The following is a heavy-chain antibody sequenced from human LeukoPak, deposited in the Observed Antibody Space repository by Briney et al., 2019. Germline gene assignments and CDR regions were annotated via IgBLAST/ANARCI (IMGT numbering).Heavy chain of an antibody. D-gene: IGHD2-2*01. CDR2: IYYSGST. V-gene: IGHV4-31*03. Sequence: SETLSLTCTVSGGSISSGGYYWSWIRQHPGKGLEWIGYIYYSGSTYYNPSLKSRVTISVDTSKNQFSLKLSSVTAADTAVYYCAREYHQPLQGAYGMDVWGQGTTVTVSS. CDR1: GGSISSGGYY. J-gene: IGHJ6*02. CDR3: AREYHQPLQGAYGMDV.